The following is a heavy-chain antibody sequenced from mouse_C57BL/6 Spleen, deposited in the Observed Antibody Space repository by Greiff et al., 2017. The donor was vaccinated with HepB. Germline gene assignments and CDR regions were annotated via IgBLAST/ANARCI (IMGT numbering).Heavy chain of an antibody. CDR3: ARGEYYDYDTGAMDY. Sequence: VQLVESGPELVKPGASVKISCKASGYAFSSSWMNWVKQRPGKGLEWIGRIYPGDGDTNYNGKFKGKATLTADKSSSTAYMQLSSLTSEDSAVYFCARGEYYDYDTGAMDYWGQGTSVTVSS. CDR2: IYPGDGDT. D-gene: IGHD2-4*01. V-gene: IGHV1-82*01. CDR1: GYAFSSSW. J-gene: IGHJ4*01.